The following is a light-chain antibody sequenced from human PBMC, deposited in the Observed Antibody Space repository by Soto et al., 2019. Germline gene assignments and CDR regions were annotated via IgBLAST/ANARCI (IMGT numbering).Light chain of an antibody. J-gene: IGKJ1*01. CDR2: KAS. CDR3: QKYNSYSKT. Sequence: DIQMTQYPSTLSASVGDSVTITCRASQSISSWLAWYQQKTGKAPKLLIYKASSLESGVPSRFSGSGSGTEFTLTISSLQPDDFATYYCQKYNSYSKTCGQGTKVEIK. CDR1: QSISSW. V-gene: IGKV1-5*03.